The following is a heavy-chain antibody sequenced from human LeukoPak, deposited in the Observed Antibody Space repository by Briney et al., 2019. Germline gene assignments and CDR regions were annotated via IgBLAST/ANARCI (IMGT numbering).Heavy chain of an antibody. D-gene: IGHD2-2*01. CDR1: GFTVGSNY. Sequence: GGSLRLSCAASGFTVGSNYMSWVRQAPGKGLEWVSVIYSGGSTYYADSVKGRFTISRDNSKNTLHLQMNSLRAEDTAVYYCARGYCSSTSCSTFDYWGQGTLVTVSS. CDR3: ARGYCSSTSCSTFDY. J-gene: IGHJ4*02. CDR2: IYSGGST. V-gene: IGHV3-66*02.